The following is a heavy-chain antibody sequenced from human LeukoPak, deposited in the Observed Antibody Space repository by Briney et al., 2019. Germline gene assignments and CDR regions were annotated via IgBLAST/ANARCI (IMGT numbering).Heavy chain of an antibody. D-gene: IGHD1-26*01. CDR1: GFTFSSYA. Sequence: GGSLRLSCAASGFTFSSYAMHWVRQAPGKGLEWVAVISYDGSNKYYADSVKGRFTISRDNSKNTLYLKMNSLRAEDTAVYYCAKGGGWEVQYYYHYMDVWGKGTTVTISS. J-gene: IGHJ6*03. CDR3: AKGGGWEVQYYYHYMDV. CDR2: ISYDGSNK. V-gene: IGHV3-30*04.